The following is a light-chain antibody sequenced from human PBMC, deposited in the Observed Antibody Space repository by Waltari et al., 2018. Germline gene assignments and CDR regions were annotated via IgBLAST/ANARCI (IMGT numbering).Light chain of an antibody. CDR1: SSDVGGYHY. J-gene: IGLJ2*01. CDR2: DVS. Sequence: QSALTQPRSVSGSPGQSVTISCTGTSSDVGGYHYVSWYQQYPAKAPKLMIYDVSKRPSGVPDRFSGSKSGNTASLTISGLQAEDEADYYCCSHAGTYVVFGGGTKLTVL. CDR3: CSHAGTYVV. V-gene: IGLV2-11*01.